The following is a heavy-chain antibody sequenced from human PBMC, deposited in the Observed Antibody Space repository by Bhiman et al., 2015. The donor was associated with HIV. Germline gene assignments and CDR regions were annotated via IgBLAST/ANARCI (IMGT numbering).Heavy chain of an antibody. D-gene: IGHD7-27*01. CDR1: GFTFSDYY. CDR3: ARQYLGMFDS. CDR2: ISSSAGVI. J-gene: IGHJ4*02. Sequence: QVQLVESGGGLVKPGGSLRLSCAASGFTFSDYYMSWVRQAPGKGLEWISYISSSAGVISYGDSVKGRFTISRDNAKNSLFLQMNSLRAEDTAVYYCARQYLGMFDSWGQGTLVTVSS. V-gene: IGHV3-11*04.